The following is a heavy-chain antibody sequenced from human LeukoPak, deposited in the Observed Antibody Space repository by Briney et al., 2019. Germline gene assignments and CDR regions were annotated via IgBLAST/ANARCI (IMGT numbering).Heavy chain of an antibody. Sequence: TSVKVSCKVSGHTLTDLSTHWVRQTPGGGLEWMGGLDPEDGETIYAQKFQGRVTMTEDTSTDTAYMELSSLRPEDTAVYYCATGGTYSLLDYWGQGTLVTVSS. CDR1: GHTLTDLS. J-gene: IGHJ4*02. D-gene: IGHD1-26*01. CDR2: LDPEDGET. V-gene: IGHV1-24*01. CDR3: ATGGTYSLLDY.